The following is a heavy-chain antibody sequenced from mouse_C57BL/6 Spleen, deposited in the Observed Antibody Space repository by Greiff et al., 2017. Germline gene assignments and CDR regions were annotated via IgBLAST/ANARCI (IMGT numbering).Heavy chain of an antibody. J-gene: IGHJ4*01. Sequence: QVQLQQPGAELVRPGSSVKLSCTASGYTFTSYWMHWVKQRPIQGLEWIGNIDPSDSETQYNQKFQDKATLTVDKSSNPACLPLSRLASEDSAVYYCAREQGQAMDYWGQGTSVTVSS. CDR1: GYTFTSYW. CDR3: AREQGQAMDY. V-gene: IGHV1-52*01. CDR2: IDPSDSET. D-gene: IGHD3-3*01.